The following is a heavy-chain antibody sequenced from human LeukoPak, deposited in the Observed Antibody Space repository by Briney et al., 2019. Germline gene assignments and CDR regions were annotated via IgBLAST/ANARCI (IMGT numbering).Heavy chain of an antibody. CDR2: IYYSGST. CDR1: GGSISSSGYY. Sequence: NPSETLSLTCTVSGGSISSSGYYWGRIRQPPGKGLEWIASIYYSGSTYYNPSLKSRVTISVDTSKNQLSLKLSSLPAADTAVYYCARHEYSGSYYGLSWFDPWGQGTLVTVSS. V-gene: IGHV4-39*01. CDR3: ARHEYSGSYYGLSWFDP. D-gene: IGHD1-26*01. J-gene: IGHJ5*02.